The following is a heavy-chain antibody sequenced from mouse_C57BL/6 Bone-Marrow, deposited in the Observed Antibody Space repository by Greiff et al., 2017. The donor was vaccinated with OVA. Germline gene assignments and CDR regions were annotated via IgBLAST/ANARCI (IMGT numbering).Heavy chain of an antibody. D-gene: IGHD1-1*01. CDR3: ARDYYCSGDY. CDR1: GYTFTSYG. V-gene: IGHV1-58*01. Sequence: EVQLQQSGAELVRPGSSVKMSCKTSGYTFTSYGINWVTQRPGQGLEWLGYIYTGNGYTEYNQKFKGKATLTSDTSSSTAYMPLSSLTSEDSAICVSARDYYCSGDYGGRGTTLTVTS. CDR2: IYTGNGYT. J-gene: IGHJ2*01.